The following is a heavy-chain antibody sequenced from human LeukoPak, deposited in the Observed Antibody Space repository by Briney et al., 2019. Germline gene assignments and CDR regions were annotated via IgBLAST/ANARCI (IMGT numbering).Heavy chain of an antibody. J-gene: IGHJ4*02. CDR1: GGSFSGYY. CDR3: ARTSHDLWSGYKVDLDY. V-gene: IGHV4-34*01. CDR2: INHSGST. D-gene: IGHD3-3*01. Sequence: SETLSLTCAVYGGSFSGYYWSWIRQPPGKGLEWIGEINHSGSTNYNPSLKSRVTISVDTSKNQFSLKLSSVTAADTAVYYCARTSHDLWSGYKVDLDYWGQGTLVTVSS.